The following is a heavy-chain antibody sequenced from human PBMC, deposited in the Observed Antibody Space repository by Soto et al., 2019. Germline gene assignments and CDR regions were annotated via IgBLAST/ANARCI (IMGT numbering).Heavy chain of an antibody. Sequence: EVQLLESGGGLVQPGGSLRLSCAASGFTFSSYAMSWVRQAPRKGLEWVSAISGSGGSTYYADSVKGRFTISRDNSKNTLYLQRDSLGAEDTAVYYCSRSRDGCAGVQGTLVTFSS. D-gene: IGHD6-19*01. J-gene: IGHJ4*02. V-gene: IGHV3-23*01. CDR3: SRSRDGCA. CDR1: GFTFSSYA. CDR2: ISGSGGST.